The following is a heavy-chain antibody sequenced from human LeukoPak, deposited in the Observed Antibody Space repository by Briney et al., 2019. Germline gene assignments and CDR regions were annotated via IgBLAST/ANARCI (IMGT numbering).Heavy chain of an antibody. V-gene: IGHV3-48*03. CDR2: ISSSAITI. D-gene: IGHD6-6*01. CDR1: GFTFNNYE. J-gene: IGHJ4*02. Sequence: GGSLRLSCAASGFTFNNYEMNWIRQAPGKGLEWVSYISSSAITIYYADSVKGRFAISRDNSKNTLYLQMNSLRAEDTAVYYCARGYSSSSWSLFDYWGQGTLVTVSS. CDR3: ARGYSSSSWSLFDY.